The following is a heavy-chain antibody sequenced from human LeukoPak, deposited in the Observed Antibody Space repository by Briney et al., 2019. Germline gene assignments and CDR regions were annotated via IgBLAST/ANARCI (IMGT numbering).Heavy chain of an antibody. CDR3: AKEGTPHVSTWYDL. CDR2: ISYDGSNK. Sequence: GRSLRLSCAASGFTFSSYAMHWVRQAPGKGLEWVAVISYDGSNKYYADSVKGRFIISRDNPRNTLYLQMNILRTEDTAVYYCAKEGTPHVSTWYDLWGQGTQVIVSS. D-gene: IGHD3-10*01. J-gene: IGHJ5*02. V-gene: IGHV3-30-3*01. CDR1: GFTFSSYA.